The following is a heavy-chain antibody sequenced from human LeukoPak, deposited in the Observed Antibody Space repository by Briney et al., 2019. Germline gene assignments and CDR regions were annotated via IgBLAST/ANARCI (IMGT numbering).Heavy chain of an antibody. V-gene: IGHV3-9*01. CDR3: AEGRGRDVYNTDAFDI. Sequence: SLTLSCAASGFTFDGYAMRWVRQPPGKGLEWVGGISWNSGTIGYADSVKCRFTISRDNAKNSLYLQMNSLRAEDTALYYCAEGRGRDVYNTDAFDIWGQGTMVSVS. CDR2: ISWNSGTI. J-gene: IGHJ3*02. D-gene: IGHD5-24*01. CDR1: GFTFDGYA.